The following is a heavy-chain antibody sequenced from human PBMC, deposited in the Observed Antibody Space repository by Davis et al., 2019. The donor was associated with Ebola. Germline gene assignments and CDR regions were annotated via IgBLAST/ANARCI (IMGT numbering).Heavy chain of an antibody. V-gene: IGHV3-23*01. CDR2: ISGSGGST. CDR1: GFTVSNYA. CDR3: AKRSGQGSGYYCPDY. J-gene: IGHJ4*02. Sequence: PGGSLRLSCAASGFTVSNYAMTWVRQAPGEGLEWVSAISGSGGSTYYADSVKGRFTISRDNSKNTLYLQMNSLRAEDTAVYYCAKRSGQGSGYYCPDYWGQGTLVTVSS. D-gene: IGHD3-22*01.